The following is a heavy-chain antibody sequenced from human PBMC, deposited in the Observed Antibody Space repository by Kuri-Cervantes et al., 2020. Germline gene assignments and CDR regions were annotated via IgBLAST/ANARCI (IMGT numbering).Heavy chain of an antibody. CDR1: GGSFSGYY. J-gene: IGHJ4*02. CDR2: INHSGST. V-gene: IGHV4-34*01. Sequence: ESLKISCAVHGGSFSGYYWSWIRQPPGKGLEWIGEINHSGSTNYNPSLKSRVTISVDTSKNQFSLKLSSVTAADTAVYYCARGGFRHIDYWGQGTLVTVSS. CDR3: ARGGFRHIDY. D-gene: IGHD3-10*01.